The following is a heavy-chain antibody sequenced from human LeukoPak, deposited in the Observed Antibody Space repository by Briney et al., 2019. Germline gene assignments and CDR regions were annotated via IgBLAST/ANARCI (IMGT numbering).Heavy chain of an antibody. Sequence: GGSLRLSCAASGFTFSSYSMNWVRQAPGKGLEWVSSISSSSSYIYYADSVKGRFTISRDNSKNTLYLQMNSLRAEDTAVYYCAKERGSYSSGWYLDYWGQGTLVTVSS. CDR3: AKERGSYSSGWYLDY. D-gene: IGHD6-19*01. V-gene: IGHV3-21*01. J-gene: IGHJ4*02. CDR1: GFTFSSYS. CDR2: ISSSSSYI.